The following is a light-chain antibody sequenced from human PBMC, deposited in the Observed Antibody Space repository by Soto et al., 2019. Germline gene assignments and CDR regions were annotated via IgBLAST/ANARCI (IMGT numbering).Light chain of an antibody. CDR1: ESINRW. CDR3: QQYRTFST. V-gene: IGKV1-5*01. Sequence: DIQMTQSPSTLSASVGDRVTITCRASESINRWLAWYQQKPGKAPKLLISDASSLGGGVPSHFSGSGSGTEFTLTSSSRQPDDFATYYCQQYRTFSTFGQGTRVQI. J-gene: IGKJ1*01. CDR2: DAS.